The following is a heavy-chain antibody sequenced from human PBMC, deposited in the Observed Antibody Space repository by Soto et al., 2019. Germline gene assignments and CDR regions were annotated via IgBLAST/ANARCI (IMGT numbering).Heavy chain of an antibody. Sequence: ASVKVSCKASGGTFSSYAISWVRQAPGQGLEWMGGIIPIFGTANYAQKFQGRVTITADESTSTAYMELSSLRSEDTAVYYCARVKDYGGNLGDVLGQGTTVTVSS. CDR3: ARVKDYGGNLGDV. V-gene: IGHV1-69*13. J-gene: IGHJ6*02. D-gene: IGHD4-17*01. CDR2: IIPIFGTA. CDR1: GGTFSSYA.